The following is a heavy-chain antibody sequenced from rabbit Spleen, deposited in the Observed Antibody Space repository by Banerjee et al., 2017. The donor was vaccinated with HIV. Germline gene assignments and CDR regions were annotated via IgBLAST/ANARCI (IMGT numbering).Heavy chain of an antibody. J-gene: IGHJ3*01. CDR2: IYTGSSGST. CDR3: ARAPYYSGAGGLAYASTRLDL. V-gene: IGHV1S40*01. Sequence: QSLEESGGDLVKPGASLTLTCTASGFSFSTNYWICWVRQAPGKGLEWIGCIYTGSSGSTYYANWAKGRFTISKTSSTTVTLQMTSLTAADTATYFCARAPYYSGAGGLAYASTRLDLWGQGTLVTVS. CDR1: GFSFSTNYW. D-gene: IGHD6-1*01.